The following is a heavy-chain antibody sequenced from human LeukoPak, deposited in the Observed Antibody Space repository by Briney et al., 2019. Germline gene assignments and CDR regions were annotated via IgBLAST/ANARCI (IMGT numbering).Heavy chain of an antibody. V-gene: IGHV3-23*01. CDR3: AKGFCTSTSCPLGY. CDR2: ISGSGGST. D-gene: IGHD2-2*01. CDR1: GFTFSSYA. Sequence: GGSLRLSCAASGFTFSSYAMCWVRQAPGKGLEWVSAISGSGGSTYYADSVKGRFTVSRANSKNTLYLQMNTLRAEDTAVYYCAKGFCTSTSCPLGYWGQGTLVTVSS. J-gene: IGHJ4*02.